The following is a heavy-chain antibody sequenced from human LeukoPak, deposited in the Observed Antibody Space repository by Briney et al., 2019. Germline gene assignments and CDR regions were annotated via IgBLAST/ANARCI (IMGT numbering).Heavy chain of an antibody. Sequence: GGSLRLSCAASGFTFRSYWMHWVSHARGKGLVWVSRINYDGSSTSYADSVKGRFTISRDNAKNTLYLQMNSLRAEDTAVYYCAREAAAGTAGAYGMDVWGQGTTVTVSS. CDR1: GFTFRSYW. CDR2: INYDGSST. V-gene: IGHV3-74*01. CDR3: AREAAAGTAGAYGMDV. D-gene: IGHD6-13*01. J-gene: IGHJ6*02.